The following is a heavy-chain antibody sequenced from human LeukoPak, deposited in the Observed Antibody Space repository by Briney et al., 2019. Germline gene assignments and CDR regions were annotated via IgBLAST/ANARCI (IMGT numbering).Heavy chain of an antibody. J-gene: IGHJ4*02. CDR1: GGFISSGSYY. CDR3: ARGESRDEGFGELPTGPSYYFDY. V-gene: IGHV4-61*02. CDR2: IYTSWST. Sequence: PSQTLSLTCTVSGGFISSGSYYWSWIRQPAGKGLEWIGRIYTSWSTNYNPSLKSRVTISVDTSKNQFSLKLSSVTAADTAVYYCARGESRDEGFGELPTGPSYYFDYWGQGTLITVSS. D-gene: IGHD3-10*01.